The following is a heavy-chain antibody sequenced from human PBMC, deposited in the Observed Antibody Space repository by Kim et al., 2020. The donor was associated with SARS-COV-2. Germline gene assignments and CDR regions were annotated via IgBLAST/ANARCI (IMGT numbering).Heavy chain of an antibody. V-gene: IGHV5-10-1*01. CDR1: GYPFDNYW. CDR2: IDPSDSYS. J-gene: IGHJ5*02. CDR3: ARQNEVTAINTQWFDP. Sequence: GESLKISCQTSGYPFDNYWITWVRQVPGKGLEWMGTIDPSDSYSNYNPSFQGHVTFSTDRSTATAFLHWGRLRASDSAIYFCARQNEVTAINTQWFDPWG. D-gene: IGHD2-21*02.